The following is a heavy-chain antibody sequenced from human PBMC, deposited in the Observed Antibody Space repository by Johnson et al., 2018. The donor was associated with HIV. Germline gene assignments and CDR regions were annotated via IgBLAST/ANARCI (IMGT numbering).Heavy chain of an antibody. D-gene: IGHD1-26*01. CDR1: GFTFDDYA. Sequence: VQLVESGGGLVQPGRSLRLSCAASGFTFDDYAMHWVRQAPGKGLEWVSGISWNRGSIGYADSVKGRFTISRDNAKNSLYLQMHSLRAEDTALYYCAKDTWELRGDGAFDIWGQGTMVTVSS. V-gene: IGHV3-9*01. CDR2: ISWNRGSI. J-gene: IGHJ3*02. CDR3: AKDTWELRGDGAFDI.